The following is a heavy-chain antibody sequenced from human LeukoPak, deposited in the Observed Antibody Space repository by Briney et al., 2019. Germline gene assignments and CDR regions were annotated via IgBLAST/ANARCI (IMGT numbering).Heavy chain of an antibody. CDR3: AREVYYYHYMDV. Sequence: GGSLRLSCAASGFTFSSYWMSWVRQAPGKGLEWVANIKQDGSEKYYVDSVKGRFTISRDITKKSLYLQMNSLRAEDTAVYYCAREVYYYHYMDVWGKGTTVTISS. V-gene: IGHV3-7*01. CDR2: IKQDGSEK. J-gene: IGHJ6*03. CDR1: GFTFSSYW.